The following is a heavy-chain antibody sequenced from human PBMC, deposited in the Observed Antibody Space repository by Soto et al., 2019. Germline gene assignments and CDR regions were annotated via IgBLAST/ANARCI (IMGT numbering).Heavy chain of an antibody. CDR3: AKELMSQFFDY. J-gene: IGHJ4*02. CDR2: ISGSGDST. CDR1: GFTFSSYA. V-gene: IGHV3-23*01. Sequence: GGSLRLSCAASGFTFSSYAMSWVRQAPGKGLEWVSAISGSGDSTYYTDSVKGRFTISRDNSKNTLYLQMNSLRAEDTAVFYCAKELMSQFFDYWGQGTLVTVSS.